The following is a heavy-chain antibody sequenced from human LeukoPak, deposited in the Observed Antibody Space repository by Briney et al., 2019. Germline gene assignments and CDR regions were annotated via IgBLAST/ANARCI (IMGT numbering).Heavy chain of an antibody. CDR1: GGSFSGYY. V-gene: IGHV4-34*01. Sequence: ETLSLTCAVSGGSFSGYYWSWIRQPPGKGLEWIGEINHSGSTHYNPSLKSRVTISVDTPKNQFSLKLRPVTAADTAGSYCARGRDTMVRGGNWGPWFDPWGQGTLVTVSS. CDR3: ARGRDTMVRGGNWGPWFDP. CDR2: INHSGST. J-gene: IGHJ5*02. D-gene: IGHD3-10*01.